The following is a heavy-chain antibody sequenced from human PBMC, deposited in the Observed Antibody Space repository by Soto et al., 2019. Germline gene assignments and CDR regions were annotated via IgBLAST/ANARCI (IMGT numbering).Heavy chain of an antibody. CDR1: GFTFSSYS. V-gene: IGHV3-21*01. D-gene: IGHD2-2*01. J-gene: IGHJ6*02. CDR3: ARDRPPNIVVVPAARKRVYYYYGMDV. Sequence: PGGSLRLSCAASGFTFSSYSMNWVRQAPGKGLEWVSSISSSSSYIYYADSVKGRFTISRDNAKNSLYLQMNSLRAEDTAVYYCARDRPPNIVVVPAARKRVYYYYGMDVWGQGTTVTVSS. CDR2: ISSSSSYI.